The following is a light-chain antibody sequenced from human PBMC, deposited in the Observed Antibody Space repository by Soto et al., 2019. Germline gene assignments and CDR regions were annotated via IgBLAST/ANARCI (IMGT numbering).Light chain of an antibody. CDR3: QQVKTYPLT. CDR1: QDISSH. CDR2: DAS. V-gene: IGKV1-9*01. J-gene: IGKJ4*01. Sequence: DIQLTQSPSFLSASVGDRATITCRASQDISSHLAWYQQKPGKAPKLLIYDASTLQSGVPSGFGGSGSGTEFTLTITSLQPEDFATYYCQQVKTYPLTFGGGTKVEIK.